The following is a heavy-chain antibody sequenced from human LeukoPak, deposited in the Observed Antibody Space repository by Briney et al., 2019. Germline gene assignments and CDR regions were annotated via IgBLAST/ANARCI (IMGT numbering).Heavy chain of an antibody. D-gene: IGHD6-6*01. V-gene: IGHV3-9*01. CDR1: GFTFDLYA. J-gene: IGHJ5*02. Sequence: GGSLRLSCAASGFTFDLYAMHWVRHAPGKGLEWVSGISWRSATIAYADSMKGRFTISRDNAKNSLYLQMNSLRVEDTALYYCVKDMGRWGSGSSGNWFDLWGQGTLVTVSS. CDR2: ISWRSATI. CDR3: VKDMGRWGSGSSGNWFDL.